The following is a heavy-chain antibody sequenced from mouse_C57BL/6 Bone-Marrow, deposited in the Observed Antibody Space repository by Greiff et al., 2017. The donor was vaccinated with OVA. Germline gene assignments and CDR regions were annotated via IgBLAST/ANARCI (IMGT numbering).Heavy chain of an antibody. J-gene: IGHJ4*01. CDR1: GYTFTSYN. CDR2: IYPGNGDT. D-gene: IGHD2-1*01. Sequence: LQESGAELVRPGASVKMSCKASGYTFTSYNMHWVKQTPRQGLEWIGAIYPGNGDTSYNQKFKGKATLTVDKSSSTAYMQLSSLTSEDSAVYFCASTLYGTYAMDYWGQGTSVTVSS. V-gene: IGHV1-12*01. CDR3: ASTLYGTYAMDY.